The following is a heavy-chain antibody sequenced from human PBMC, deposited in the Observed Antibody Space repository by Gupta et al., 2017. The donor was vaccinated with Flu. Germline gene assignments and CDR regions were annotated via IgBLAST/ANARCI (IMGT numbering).Heavy chain of an antibody. CDR3: ARCREGDTSGWFSY. CDR2: INHSGST. V-gene: IGHV4-34*01. CDR1: GGSFSSYY. Sequence: QVQLQQWGAGLLKPSETLSLNCAVFGGSFSSYYWSWIRQPPGKGLEWIGEINHSGSTNYNPSLKSRVTISIDTSKNQFSLRLTSVTVADTAVYYCARCREGDTSGWFSYWGQGTLVTVSS. D-gene: IGHD6-19*01. J-gene: IGHJ4*02.